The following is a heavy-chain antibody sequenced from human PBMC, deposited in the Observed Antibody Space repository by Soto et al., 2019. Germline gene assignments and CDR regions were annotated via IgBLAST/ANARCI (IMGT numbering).Heavy chain of an antibody. CDR2: VYWNDDK. CDR3: ARGLATLPVFAFDI. V-gene: IGHV2-5*01. Sequence: VSGPTLVNPTHTLTLTCTLSGISLSTSGVGLGWIRQTPGKALEWLALVYWNDDKHYSPSLKSRLTITKDTSKNQAILTMTNMDPVDTATYYCARGLATLPVFAFDIWGQGTVVTVSS. CDR1: GISLSTSGVG. D-gene: IGHD1-1*01. J-gene: IGHJ3*02.